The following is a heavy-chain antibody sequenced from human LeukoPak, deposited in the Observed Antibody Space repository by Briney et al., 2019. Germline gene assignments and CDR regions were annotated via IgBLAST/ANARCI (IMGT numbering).Heavy chain of an antibody. Sequence: ASVKVSCKAYGYTFTSYDINWVRQATGQGLEWMGWMNPNSGNTGYAQKFQGRVTMTRNTSISTAYMELSSLRSEDTAVYYCARRGIAAAGRDSWFDPWGQGTLVTVSS. J-gene: IGHJ5*02. CDR1: GYTFTSYD. V-gene: IGHV1-8*01. CDR3: ARRGIAAAGRDSWFDP. D-gene: IGHD6-13*01. CDR2: MNPNSGNT.